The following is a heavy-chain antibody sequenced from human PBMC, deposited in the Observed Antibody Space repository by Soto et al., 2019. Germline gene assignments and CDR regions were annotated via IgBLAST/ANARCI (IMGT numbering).Heavy chain of an antibody. CDR3: AKDLRGPEAGTWYLDL. Sequence: VQLLESGGDLVQPGGSLRLSCTASGFPFSTKSMTWVRQAPGKGLEWVSALTATSGRPYYADSVKGRFTISRDNSKNTLYLQMNSLGAEDTAVYYCAKDLRGPEAGTWYLDLWGRGTLVTVSP. J-gene: IGHJ2*01. D-gene: IGHD6-13*01. CDR2: LTATSGRP. V-gene: IGHV3-23*01. CDR1: GFPFSTKS.